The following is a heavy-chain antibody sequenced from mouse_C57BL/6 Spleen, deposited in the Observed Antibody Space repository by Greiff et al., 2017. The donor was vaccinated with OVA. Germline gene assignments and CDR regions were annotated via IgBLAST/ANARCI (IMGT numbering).Heavy chain of an antibody. CDR1: GYTFTSYW. J-gene: IGHJ2*01. CDR3: ARGYYGNYIYFDY. V-gene: IGHV1-7*01. D-gene: IGHD2-1*01. Sequence: VQLQQSGAELAKPGASVKLSCKASGYTFTSYWMHWVKQRPGQGLEWIGYINPSSGYTKYNQKFKDKATLTADKSSSTAYMQLSSLTYEDSAVYDCARGYYGNYIYFDYWGQGTTLTVSS. CDR2: INPSSGYT.